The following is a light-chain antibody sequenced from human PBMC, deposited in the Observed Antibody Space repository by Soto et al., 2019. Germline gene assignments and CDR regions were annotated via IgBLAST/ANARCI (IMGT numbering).Light chain of an antibody. CDR2: GFS. CDR1: HTISSSY. V-gene: IGKV3-20*01. Sequence: EIVLTQSPGTLSLSPGERATLSCRASHTISSSYLAWYQQKPGQAPRLLLYGFSKRATGIPDMFSGSGSGTDFTLTITKLEPEDFAVYYCQQYVTSSPRTFGQGTKVDI. J-gene: IGKJ1*01. CDR3: QQYVTSSPRT.